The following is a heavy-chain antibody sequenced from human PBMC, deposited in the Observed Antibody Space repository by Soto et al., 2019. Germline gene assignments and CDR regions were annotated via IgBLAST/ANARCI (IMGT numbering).Heavy chain of an antibody. D-gene: IGHD1-26*01. CDR1: GGSISSSSYY. Sequence: SETLSLTCTVSGGSISSSSYYWGWIRQPPGKGLEWIGSIYYSGSTYYNPSLKSRVTISVDTSKNQFSLKLSSVTAADTAVYYCARVGTYTTSNIHWYFDLWGRGTLVTVSS. V-gene: IGHV4-39*07. CDR3: ARVGTYTTSNIHWYFDL. CDR2: IYYSGST. J-gene: IGHJ2*01.